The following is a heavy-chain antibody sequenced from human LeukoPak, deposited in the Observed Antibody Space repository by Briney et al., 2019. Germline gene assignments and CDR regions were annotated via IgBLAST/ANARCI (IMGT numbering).Heavy chain of an antibody. CDR3: ARDRTPGSVYDYVWGSYRYGGPDY. V-gene: IGHV3-30*04. D-gene: IGHD3-16*02. CDR2: ISYDENIK. CDR1: GFTFSSYA. J-gene: IGHJ4*02. Sequence: GRSLRLSCAASGFTFSSYAMHWVRQAPGKGLEWVAAISYDENIKNYADSVKGRFTISRDNSKNTLYLQMNSLRAEDTAVYYCARDRTPGSVYDYVWGSYRYGGPDYWGQGTLVTVSS.